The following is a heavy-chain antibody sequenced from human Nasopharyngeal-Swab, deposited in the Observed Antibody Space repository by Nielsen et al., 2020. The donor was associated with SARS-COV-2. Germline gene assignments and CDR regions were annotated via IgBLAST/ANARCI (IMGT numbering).Heavy chain of an antibody. J-gene: IGHJ4*02. D-gene: IGHD1-26*01. CDR2: ISYDGSNK. CDR3: ARARGGSYFGGFDY. Sequence: LSLTCAASGFTFSSYAMPWVRQAPGQGLEWVAVISYDGSNKYYADSVKGRFTISRDNSKTTLYLQMNSLCAEDTAVYYCARARGGSYFGGFDYWGQGTLVTVSS. V-gene: IGHV3-30-3*01. CDR1: GFTFSSYA.